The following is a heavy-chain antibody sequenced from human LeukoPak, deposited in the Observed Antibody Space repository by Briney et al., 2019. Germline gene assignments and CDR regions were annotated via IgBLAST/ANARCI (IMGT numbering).Heavy chain of an antibody. J-gene: IGHJ4*02. CDR3: ARSIMITFGGVLQYYFDY. Sequence: SETLSLTCTVSGGSISSYYWSWIRQPPGKGLEWIGYIYYSGSTNYNPSLKSRVTISVDTSKNQFSLKLSSVTAADTAVYYCARSIMITFGGVLQYYFDYWGQGTLVTVSS. CDR1: GGSISSYY. D-gene: IGHD3-16*01. V-gene: IGHV4-59*01. CDR2: IYYSGST.